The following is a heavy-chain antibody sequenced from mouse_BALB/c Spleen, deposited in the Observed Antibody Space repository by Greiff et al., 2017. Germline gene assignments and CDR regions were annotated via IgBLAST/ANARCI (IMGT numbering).Heavy chain of an antibody. Sequence: QVQLKESGPGLVAPSQSLSITCTVSGFSLTSYGVHWVRQPPGKGLEWLGVIWAGGSTNYNSALMSRLSISKDNSKSQVFLKMNSLQTDDTAMYYCARAVYYYGWYFDVWGAGTTVTVSS. CDR1: GFSLTSYG. V-gene: IGHV2-9*02. CDR2: IWAGGST. CDR3: ARAVYYYGWYFDV. D-gene: IGHD1-1*01. J-gene: IGHJ1*01.